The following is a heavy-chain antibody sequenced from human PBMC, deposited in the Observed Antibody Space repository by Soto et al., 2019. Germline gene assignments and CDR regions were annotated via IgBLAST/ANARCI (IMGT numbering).Heavy chain of an antibody. CDR2: IIPIFGTA. CDR3: ASPGVGYCSGGSCYTYNWFDP. Sequence: QVQLVQSGAEVKKPGSSVKVSCKASGGTFSSYAISWVRQAPGQGLEWMGGIIPIFGTANYAQKFQGRVTITADESTSTAYMELSSLRSEDTAVYYCASPGVGYCSGGSCYTYNWFDPWGQGTLVTVSS. D-gene: IGHD2-15*01. V-gene: IGHV1-69*01. CDR1: GGTFSSYA. J-gene: IGHJ5*02.